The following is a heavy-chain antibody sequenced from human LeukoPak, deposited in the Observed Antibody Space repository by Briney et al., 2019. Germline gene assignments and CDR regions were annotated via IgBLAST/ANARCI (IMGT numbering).Heavy chain of an antibody. J-gene: IGHJ4*02. CDR2: INPNSGGT. D-gene: IGHD3-10*01. CDR1: GYTFTGYY. CDR3: ARQDYYGSGSYYPPPGY. V-gene: IGHV1-2*02. Sequence: ASVKVSCKASGYTFTGYYMHWVRQAPGQGLEWMGWINPNSGGTNYAQKFQGRVTMTRDTSISTAYIELSRLRSDDTAVYYCARQDYYGSGSYYPPPGYWGQGTLFTVSS.